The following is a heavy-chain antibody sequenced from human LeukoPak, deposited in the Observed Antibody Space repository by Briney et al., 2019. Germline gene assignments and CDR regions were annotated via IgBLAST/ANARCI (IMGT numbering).Heavy chain of an antibody. V-gene: IGHV3-7*01. Sequence: GGXLXLSCEASGFTFRDYWMTWVRQAPGKGLEWVANVKQDGTEKFYVDSVKGRFTISRDNGKNSLYLQMNSLRVEDTAIYYCARAGGTSWADYWGQGTLVTVSS. CDR2: VKQDGTEK. D-gene: IGHD6-13*01. CDR3: ARAGGTSWADY. J-gene: IGHJ4*02. CDR1: GFTFRDYW.